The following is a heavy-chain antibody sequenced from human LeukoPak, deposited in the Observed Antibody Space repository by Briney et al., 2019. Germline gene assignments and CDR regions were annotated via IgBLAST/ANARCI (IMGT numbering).Heavy chain of an antibody. CDR2: IYYSGST. V-gene: IGHV4-59*01. CDR1: GGSISGYY. D-gene: IGHD2-15*01. J-gene: IGHJ4*02. Sequence: SETLSLTCTVSGGSISGYYWSWIRQPPGKGLEWVGYIYYSGSTNYNPSLNSRVTISLDTSKNQFSLKLSSVTAADTAVYYCARAGPGYCSGSSCFDYWGQGTLVTVSS. CDR3: ARAGPGYCSGSSCFDY.